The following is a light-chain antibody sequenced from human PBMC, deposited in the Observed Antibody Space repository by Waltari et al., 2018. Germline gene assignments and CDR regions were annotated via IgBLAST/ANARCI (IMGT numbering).Light chain of an antibody. Sequence: EIVMTHSPATLSMSPGERATLSCRASQNITARLAWYQQQPGQAPRLLMFGASTRASGVPGRFSGSGSGTEFILTISSLQSEDSAIYYCQQYKNWRTFGQGTKVEIK. J-gene: IGKJ1*01. V-gene: IGKV3-15*01. CDR3: QQYKNWRT. CDR2: GAS. CDR1: QNITAR.